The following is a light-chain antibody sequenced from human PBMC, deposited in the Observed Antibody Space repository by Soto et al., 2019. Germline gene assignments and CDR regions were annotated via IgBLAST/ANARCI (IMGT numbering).Light chain of an antibody. J-gene: IGKJ4*01. CDR3: HQRAGLPPT. V-gene: IGKV3-11*01. CDR2: DAS. Sequence: EIVLTQSPVTLSLSPGERATLSCRASRSVNNFVAWYQEKPGQAPSLLIYDASNRASDIPDRFRGSGSGTDFTLTISSLEPEDFAVYYCHQRAGLPPTFGGGTRVEIK. CDR1: RSVNNF.